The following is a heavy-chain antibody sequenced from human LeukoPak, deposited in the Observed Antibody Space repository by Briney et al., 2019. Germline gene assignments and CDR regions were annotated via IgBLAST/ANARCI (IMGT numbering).Heavy chain of an antibody. V-gene: IGHV5-51*01. CDR1: GYSFTTYW. D-gene: IGHD1/OR15-1a*01. CDR3: ATSESQTKFDY. CDR2: IFPGDSDT. Sequence: GESLKISCKGSGYSFTTYWIGWVRQMPGKGLEWMGIIFPGDSDTIYSPSFQGQVTISADKSINTAYLQWSSLKASDTAMYYCATSESQTKFDYWGQGTPVTVPS. J-gene: IGHJ4*02.